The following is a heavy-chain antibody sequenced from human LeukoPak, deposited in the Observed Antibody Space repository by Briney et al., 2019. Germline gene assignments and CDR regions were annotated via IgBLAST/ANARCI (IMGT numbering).Heavy chain of an antibody. D-gene: IGHD2-15*01. Sequence: PSETLSLTCAVYGGSFSGYYWSWIRQPPGKGLEWIGEINHSGSTNYSSSLKSRVTISLDTSKNQFSLKLSSVTAADTAVYYCARGRRIVVVLGATRTHRDYYMDVWGKGTTVTVSS. CDR3: ARGRRIVVVLGATRTHRDYYMDV. CDR1: GGSFSGYY. J-gene: IGHJ6*03. V-gene: IGHV4-34*01. CDR2: INHSGST.